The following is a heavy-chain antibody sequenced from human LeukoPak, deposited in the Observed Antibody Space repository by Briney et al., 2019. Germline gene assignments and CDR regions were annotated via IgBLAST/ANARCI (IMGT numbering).Heavy chain of an antibody. CDR2: IYYSGST. D-gene: IGHD3-10*01. V-gene: IGHV4-39*01. CDR1: DGSISSSPYY. CDR3: ASATYYYGSGSNNWFDP. J-gene: IGHJ5*02. Sequence: SETLSLTCTVSDGSISSSPYYWGWVRQPPGKGLEWVGTIYYSGSTYYNPSLKSRVTISVDTSKNQFSLRLSSVTATDTAVYYCASATYYYGSGSNNWFDPWGQGTLVTVSS.